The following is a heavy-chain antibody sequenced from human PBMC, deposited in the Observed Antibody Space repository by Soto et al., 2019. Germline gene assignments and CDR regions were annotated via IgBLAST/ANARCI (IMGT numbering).Heavy chain of an antibody. CDR3: AKDRDFFAPFAY. V-gene: IGHV3-23*01. CDR1: GFAFSSYA. CDR2: ISGSTSGT. D-gene: IGHD3-3*01. Sequence: GGSLRLSCAASGFAFSSYAMSWVRQAPGKGLEWVSSISGSTSGTYYADAVKGRFTIPRDNSNNPLYLQMNSLRAEDTAFYDGAKDRDFFAPFAYGGKGALVPVS. J-gene: IGHJ4*02.